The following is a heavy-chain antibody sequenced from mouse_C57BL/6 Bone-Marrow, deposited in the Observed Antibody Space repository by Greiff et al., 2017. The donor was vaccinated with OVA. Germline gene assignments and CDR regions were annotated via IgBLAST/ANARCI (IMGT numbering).Heavy chain of an antibody. J-gene: IGHJ4*01. CDR1: GFTFSDYG. Sequence: EVKLVESGGGLVKPGGSLKLSCAASGFTFSDYGMHWVRQAPEKGLEWVAYISSGSSTIYYADTVKGRFTISRDNATNTLFLQMTSLRSEDTAMYYCARDYGSSYDAMDYWGQGTSVTVSS. V-gene: IGHV5-17*01. D-gene: IGHD1-1*01. CDR3: ARDYGSSYDAMDY. CDR2: ISSGSSTI.